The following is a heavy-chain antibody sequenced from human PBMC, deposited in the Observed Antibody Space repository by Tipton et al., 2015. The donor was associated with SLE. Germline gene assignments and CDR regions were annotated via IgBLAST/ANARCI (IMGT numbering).Heavy chain of an antibody. Sequence: TLSLTCTVSDDSISSIAYYWGWIRQPPGKGLEWIGSFYYSGNTYYSPPLKSRVTISVDASKNQFSLKLTSVTAADTALYYCARRGRGEGAFDIWGQGTMVTVSS. J-gene: IGHJ3*02. V-gene: IGHV4-39*07. CDR3: ARRGRGEGAFDI. CDR2: FYYSGNT. CDR1: DDSISSIAYY. D-gene: IGHD2-21*01.